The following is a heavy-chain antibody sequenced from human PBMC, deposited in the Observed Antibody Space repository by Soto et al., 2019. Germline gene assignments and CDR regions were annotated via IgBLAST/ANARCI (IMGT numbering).Heavy chain of an antibody. V-gene: IGHV5-51*01. CDR2: IYPGDSDT. D-gene: IGHD3-16*01. J-gene: IGHJ5*02. CDR3: ARHGFFGDYASNYFDP. CDR1: GYNFATYW. Sequence: GESLKISCKGSGYNFATYWIAWVRQMPGKGLEYMGIIYPGDSDTRYSPSFQGQVTFSADKSINTAYLQWSSLKASDTAMYYCARHGFFGDYASNYFDPWGQGTLVTVSS.